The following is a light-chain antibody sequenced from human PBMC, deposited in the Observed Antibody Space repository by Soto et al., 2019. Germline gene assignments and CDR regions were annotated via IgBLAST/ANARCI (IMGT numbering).Light chain of an antibody. CDR1: QSVNSGY. Sequence: EIVLTQSPGTLSLSPGERATLSCRASQSVNSGYLAWYQHTPGQAPRLLIYDTSTRATGIPDRSSGSGSGTDFTLTISRLEPEDFAVYYCQQYDSSPRTFGQGTKVDIK. J-gene: IGKJ1*01. V-gene: IGKV3-20*01. CDR3: QQYDSSPRT. CDR2: DTS.